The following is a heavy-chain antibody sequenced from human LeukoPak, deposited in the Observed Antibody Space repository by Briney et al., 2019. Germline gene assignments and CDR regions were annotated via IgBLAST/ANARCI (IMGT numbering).Heavy chain of an antibody. CDR1: GFTFSSYG. V-gene: IGHV3-23*01. J-gene: IGHJ4*02. CDR3: VQGGIVVGAPLEL. D-gene: IGHD1-26*01. Sequence: AGGSLRLSCEASGFTFSSYGMSWVRQAPGKGLEWVSVITGSGGRTHYADSVMGRFTISRDNSNNTLYLLMSSLRAGDTAVYYCVQGGIVVGAPLELWGQGALVIVSS. CDR2: ITGSGGRT.